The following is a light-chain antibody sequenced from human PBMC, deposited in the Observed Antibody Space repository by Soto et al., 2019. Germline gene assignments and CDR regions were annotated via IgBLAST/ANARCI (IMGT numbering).Light chain of an antibody. V-gene: IGKV1-5*01. J-gene: IGKJ2*01. CDR2: EAS. Sequence: DIQMTQSPSTLSASVGDRVTISCRASQNIDRWLAWYQLKPGKAPKVLIYEASSLRRGVSLRFGGSRAGAEFTLNISSSHPDDFATYCGQQYSSYSPYTFGQGTKLDIK. CDR3: QQYSSYSPYT. CDR1: QNIDRW.